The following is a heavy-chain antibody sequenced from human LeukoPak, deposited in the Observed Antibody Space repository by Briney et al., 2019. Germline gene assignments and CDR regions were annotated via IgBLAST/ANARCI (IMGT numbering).Heavy chain of an antibody. Sequence: SVKVSCKASGGTFSSYAISWVRQAPGQGLEWMGGIIPIFGTANYAQKFQGRVTITTGESTSTAYMELSSLRSEDAAVYYCASRNYDSIDYWGQGTLVTVSS. CDR2: IIPIFGTA. D-gene: IGHD3-22*01. V-gene: IGHV1-69*05. J-gene: IGHJ4*02. CDR1: GGTFSSYA. CDR3: ASRNYDSIDY.